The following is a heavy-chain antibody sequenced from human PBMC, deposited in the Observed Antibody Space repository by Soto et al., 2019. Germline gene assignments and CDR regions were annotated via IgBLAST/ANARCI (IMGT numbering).Heavy chain of an antibody. CDR2: IYHSGNT. V-gene: IGHV4-30-2*01. J-gene: IGHJ4*02. Sequence: QLQLQESGSGLVKPSQTLSLTCAVSGGSISSADYSWSWIRQPPGKGLEWIGYIYHSGNTVYNPSLKFRVTITIDRSRNQFSLMLTSVTAAHTAEYYCACVYGLGSYRFDSWGQGILVTVSS. D-gene: IGHD3-10*01. CDR1: GGSISSADYS. CDR3: ACVYGLGSYRFDS.